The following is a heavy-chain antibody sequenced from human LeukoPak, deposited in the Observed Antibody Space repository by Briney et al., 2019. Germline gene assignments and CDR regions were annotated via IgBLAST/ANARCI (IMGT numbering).Heavy chain of an antibody. Sequence: GGSLRLSCAASGFTFSSYAMSWVRQAPGKGLEWVSAISGSGGSTYYADSVKGRFTISRDNSENTLYLQMNSLRAEDTAVYYCAKDTGGSYTYYFDYWGQGTLVTVSS. CDR1: GFTFSSYA. CDR2: ISGSGGST. J-gene: IGHJ4*02. D-gene: IGHD1-26*01. CDR3: AKDTGGSYTYYFDY. V-gene: IGHV3-23*01.